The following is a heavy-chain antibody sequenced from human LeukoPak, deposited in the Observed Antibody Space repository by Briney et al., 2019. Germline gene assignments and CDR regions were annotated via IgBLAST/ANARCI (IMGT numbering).Heavy chain of an antibody. J-gene: IGHJ3*02. CDR2: IKQDGSEK. V-gene: IGHV3-7*01. D-gene: IGHD6-13*01. CDR3: ARGQGTFHI. Sequence: PGGSLRLSCAASGFTFSNYWMTWVRQAPGKGLEWVANIKQDGSEKYCVDSVKGRFTISRDNAKNSLYLQMDSLRAEDTAVYYCARGQGTFHIWGQGTMVTVSS. CDR1: GFTFSNYW.